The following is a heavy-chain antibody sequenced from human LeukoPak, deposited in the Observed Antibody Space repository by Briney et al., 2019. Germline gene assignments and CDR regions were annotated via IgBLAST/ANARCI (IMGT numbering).Heavy chain of an antibody. D-gene: IGHD3-22*01. V-gene: IGHV3-74*01. CDR1: GFTFSTYW. CDR3: AKDGSSGFFDFDY. J-gene: IGHJ4*02. CDR2: INSDGSSI. Sequence: GGSLRLSCVASGFTFSTYWMHWVRQAPGKGLVWVSRINSDGSSISYADSVKGRFTISRDNAKNTLYLQMNSLRAEDTAVYYCAKDGSSGFFDFDYWGQGTLVTVSS.